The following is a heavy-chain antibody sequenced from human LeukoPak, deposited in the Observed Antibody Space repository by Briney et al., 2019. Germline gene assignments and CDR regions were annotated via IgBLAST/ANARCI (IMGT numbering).Heavy chain of an antibody. CDR2: IYPGDSDT. J-gene: IGHJ5*02. V-gene: IGHV5-51*01. CDR3: ARLLIFGVGLNRASPPNWFDP. CDR1: GYSFTSYW. D-gene: IGHD3-3*01. Sequence: GESLKISCKGSGYSFTSYWIGWVRQMPGKGLEWMGIIYPGDSDTRYSPSFQGQVTISADKSISTAYLQWSSLKASGTAMYYCARLLIFGVGLNRASPPNWFDPWGQGTLVTVSS.